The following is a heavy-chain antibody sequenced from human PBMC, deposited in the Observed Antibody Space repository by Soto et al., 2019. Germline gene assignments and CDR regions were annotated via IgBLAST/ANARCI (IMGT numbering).Heavy chain of an antibody. V-gene: IGHV5-10-1*01. CDR3: ARQIYDSDTGPNFQYYFDS. Sequence: GESLKIACKGAGYSFAVYCITWVRQKRWKGLEWMGRIDPSDSQTYYSPSFRGHVTISVTKSITTVFLQWSSLRASDTAMYYCARQIYDSDTGPNFQYYFDSWGQGTPVTVSS. CDR2: IDPSDSQT. CDR1: GYSFAVYC. D-gene: IGHD3-22*01. J-gene: IGHJ4*02.